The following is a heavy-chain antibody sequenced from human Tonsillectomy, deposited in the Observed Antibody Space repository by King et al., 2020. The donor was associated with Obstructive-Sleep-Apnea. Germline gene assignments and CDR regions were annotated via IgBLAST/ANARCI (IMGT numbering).Heavy chain of an antibody. CDR3: ARVTTPYDFWSGYYGHFDY. D-gene: IGHD3-3*01. CDR1: GFTCSRYS. Sequence: QLVQSGGGLVKPGGSLRLSCAASGFTCSRYSMNWVRQAPGSGLEGWSSISRWISYIYYPDSVMGRLTISRDNAKHSLYLQMNSLRVEDTAVYYCARVTTPYDFWSGYYGHFDYWGQGTLVTVSS. J-gene: IGHJ4*02. CDR2: ISRWISYI. V-gene: IGHV3-21*01.